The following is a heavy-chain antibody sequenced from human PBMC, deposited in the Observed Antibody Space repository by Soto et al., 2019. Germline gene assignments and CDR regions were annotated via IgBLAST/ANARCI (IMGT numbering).Heavy chain of an antibody. D-gene: IGHD3-22*01. J-gene: IGHJ4*02. CDR3: ARGPWDDSSTYRIDY. CDR1: GYTFTNYD. V-gene: IGHV1-8*01. Sequence: QVQLVQSGAEVKKPGASVRVSCKASGYTFTNYDINWVRQAPGQGLEWMGWMNCNSGNTGYAQKFQGRVTMTRNTSGTTAYIDLSSLRSEDTAVYYCARGPWDDSSTYRIDYWGQGTLVTVSS. CDR2: MNCNSGNT.